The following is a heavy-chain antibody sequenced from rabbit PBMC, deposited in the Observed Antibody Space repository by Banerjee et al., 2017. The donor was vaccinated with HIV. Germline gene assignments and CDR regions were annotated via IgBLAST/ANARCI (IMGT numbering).Heavy chain of an antibody. CDR2: IYADSGGST. Sequence: QEQLVESGGGLVQPVGSLTLTCKASGFDFSSVHDMCWVRQAPGKGLEWIGCIYADSGGSTYYARWARRRFTISKTSSTTVTLRLTSLTAADTATYFCARFLGAGDWTFNLWGQGTLVTVS. D-gene: IGHD2-1*01. CDR1: GFDFSSVHD. J-gene: IGHJ4*01. CDR3: ARFLGAGDWTFNL. V-gene: IGHV1S45*01.